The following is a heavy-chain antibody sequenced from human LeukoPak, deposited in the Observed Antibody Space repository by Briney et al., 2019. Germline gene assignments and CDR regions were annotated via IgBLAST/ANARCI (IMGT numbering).Heavy chain of an antibody. CDR1: GFTFGSSW. D-gene: IGHD5-24*01. CDR3: ARGLQVYYYYHSMDV. CDR2: IKQDGNEK. Sequence: PGGSLRLSCAASGFTFGSSWMSWVRQAPGKGLEWVANIKQDGNEKFYVDSVKGRFTISRDNAKNSLFLQMNSLRVEDTAVYYCARGLQVYYYYHSMDVWGQGTTVTVSS. V-gene: IGHV3-7*01. J-gene: IGHJ6*02.